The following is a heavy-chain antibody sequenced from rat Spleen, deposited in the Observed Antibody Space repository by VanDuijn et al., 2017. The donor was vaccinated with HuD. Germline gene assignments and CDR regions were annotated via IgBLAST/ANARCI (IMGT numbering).Heavy chain of an antibody. CDR2: ISSSSSYI. J-gene: IGHJ2*01. CDR3: ARDTYYGYNPSCFDY. D-gene: IGHD1-9*01. V-gene: IGHV5-34*01. CDR1: GFSFSTNW. Sequence: EVQLVESDGGLVQPGSPLKLSCAASGFSFSTNWLNWIRQAPGKGLEWVASISSSSSYIYYADTVKGRFTISRENAKNTLYLQMTSLRSEDTALYYCARDTYYGYNPSCFDYWGQGVMVTVSS.